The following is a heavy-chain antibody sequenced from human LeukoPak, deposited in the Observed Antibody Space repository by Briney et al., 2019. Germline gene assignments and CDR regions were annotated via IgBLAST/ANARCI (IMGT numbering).Heavy chain of an antibody. CDR3: ASAPLGSTRP. CDR1: GFRFSSYT. Sequence: PGGSLRLSCAASGFRFSSYTMNWVRQAPGKGLEWVSSISSSSSSINYADSLKGRFTISRDNAKNSLYLQMNSLRAEDTAVYYCASAPLGSTRPWGQGTLVTVSS. V-gene: IGHV3-21*01. J-gene: IGHJ5*02. CDR2: ISSSSSSI. D-gene: IGHD1-26*01.